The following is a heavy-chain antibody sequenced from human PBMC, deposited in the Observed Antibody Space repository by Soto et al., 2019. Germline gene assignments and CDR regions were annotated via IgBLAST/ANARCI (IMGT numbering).Heavy chain of an antibody. CDR3: ARPPKRYGDSDY. J-gene: IGHJ4*02. Sequence: SETLSLTCAVYGGSFSPYFWSWIRQPPGKGLEWIGEINHSGSTNYNPSLTRRATLSVDTSKNQFSLKLSSVTAADTAVYYCARPPKRYGDSDYWGQGTLVTVSS. V-gene: IGHV4-34*01. D-gene: IGHD4-17*01. CDR2: INHSGST. CDR1: GGSFSPYF.